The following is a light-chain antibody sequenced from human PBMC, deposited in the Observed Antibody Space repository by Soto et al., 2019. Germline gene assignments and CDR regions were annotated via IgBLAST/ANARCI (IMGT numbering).Light chain of an antibody. CDR3: QQYGSSPLT. CDR1: QSVSSNY. CDR2: GAS. V-gene: IGKV3-20*01. Sequence: DSVLTQSPGTLSLSPGERATLSCRASQSVSSNYLAWYQQKPGQAPRLLIYGASSRATGIPDRFSGSGSGTDFTLTISRLEPEDFAVYYCQQYGSSPLTFGGGTKVDIK. J-gene: IGKJ4*01.